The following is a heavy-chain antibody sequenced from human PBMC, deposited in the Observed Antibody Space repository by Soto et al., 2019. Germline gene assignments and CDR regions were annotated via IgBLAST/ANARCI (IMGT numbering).Heavy chain of an antibody. Sequence: GESLKISCKGSGYTFTTYWIGWVRQMPGRGLEWMGIISLADSDTRYSPSFQGQVTISGDKSISTAYLQWSSLKASDTAMYYCARAYDSSAFDIWGQGTVVTVSS. V-gene: IGHV5-51*01. J-gene: IGHJ3*02. CDR3: ARAYDSSAFDI. CDR1: GYTFTTYW. D-gene: IGHD3-22*01. CDR2: ISLADSDT.